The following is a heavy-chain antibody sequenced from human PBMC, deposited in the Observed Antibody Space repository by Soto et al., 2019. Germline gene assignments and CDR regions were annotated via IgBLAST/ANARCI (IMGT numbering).Heavy chain of an antibody. CDR1: GFTFSTYG. CDR2: IWYDGSDK. CDR3: ARDAGWFDP. J-gene: IGHJ5*02. Sequence: QVQVVESGGGVVQPGRSLRLSCAASGFTFSTYGMHWVRQAPGKGLEWVAVIWYDGSDKYYADSVKGRFTISRDNSKNTLYLQMNSLRAEDTAVYYCARDAGWFDPWGQGTLVTVSS. V-gene: IGHV3-33*01. D-gene: IGHD3-10*01.